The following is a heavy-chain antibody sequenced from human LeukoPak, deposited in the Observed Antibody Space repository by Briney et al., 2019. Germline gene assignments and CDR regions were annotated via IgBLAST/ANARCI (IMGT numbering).Heavy chain of an antibody. CDR2: ISSSSSYT. CDR3: ARDQFSSVRDKHYYYGMDV. D-gene: IGHD3-10*01. J-gene: IGHJ6*02. CDR1: GFTFSDYY. Sequence: GGSLRLSCAASGFTFSDYYMSWIRQAPGKGREWVSYISSSSSYTNYAASVKGRFTTSRDNAKNSLYLQRNSLRAEDTAVYYCARDQFSSVRDKHYYYGMDVWGQGTTVTVSS. V-gene: IGHV3-11*06.